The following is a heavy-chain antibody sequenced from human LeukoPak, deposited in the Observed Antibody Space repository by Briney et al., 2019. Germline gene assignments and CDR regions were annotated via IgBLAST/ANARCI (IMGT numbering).Heavy chain of an antibody. D-gene: IGHD6-19*01. Sequence: ASVTVSCKASGYTFTSYGISWVRQAPGQGLEWMGWISTYNGNTNYAQKLQGRVTMTTDTSTSTAYMEVRSLRSDDTAVYYCAGGLLEAQGWLQWLGTVYSMDVWGQGTPVTVSS. CDR2: ISTYNGNT. J-gene: IGHJ6*02. CDR1: GYTFTSYG. V-gene: IGHV1-18*01. CDR3: AGGLLEAQGWLQWLGTVYSMDV.